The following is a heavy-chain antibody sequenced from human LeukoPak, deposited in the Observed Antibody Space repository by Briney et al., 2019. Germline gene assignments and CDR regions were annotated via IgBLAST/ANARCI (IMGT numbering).Heavy chain of an antibody. J-gene: IGHJ4*02. CDR3: ARDEFDGYNLGPSIY. D-gene: IGHD5-24*01. V-gene: IGHV3-30*03. CDR2: ISYDARHE. CDR1: GFPFRGHA. Sequence: GGSLRLSCEASGFPFRGHAMHWVRQAPGKGLEWVAVISYDARHENYADSVKGRFTVSRDDSRSTLYLQMNSLKTDDTAVYFCARDEFDGYNLGPSIYWGQGTLVTVSS.